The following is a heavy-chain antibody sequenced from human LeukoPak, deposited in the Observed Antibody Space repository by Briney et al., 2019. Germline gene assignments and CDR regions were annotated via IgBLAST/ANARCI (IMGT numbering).Heavy chain of an antibody. CDR1: GGSIRSGDYY. CDR3: ARATSHRIYFDY. CDR2: IYYSGST. Sequence: SETLSLTCTVSGGSIRSGDYYWSWIRQPPGKGLEWIGYIYYSGSTYYNPSVKSRVTISVDTSKNQFSLKLTSVTDADTAVYYCARATSHRIYFDYWGQGTLVTVSS. J-gene: IGHJ4*02. V-gene: IGHV4-30-4*08. D-gene: IGHD2-2*01.